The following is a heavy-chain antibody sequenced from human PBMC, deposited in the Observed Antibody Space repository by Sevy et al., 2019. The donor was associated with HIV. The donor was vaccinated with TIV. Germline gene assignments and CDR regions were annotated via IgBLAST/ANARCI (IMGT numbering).Heavy chain of an antibody. V-gene: IGHV4-38-2*02. CDR3: ARRTIAARPRDY. CDR2: IYHTGST. J-gene: IGHJ4*02. Sequence: SETLSLTCTVSDDSISSGSYWGWIRQPPGKGLEWIGSIYHTGSTYYNPSLKSRVIISVDTSKNQFSLKLSSVTAADTAVYYCARRTIAARPRDYWGQGTLVTVSS. CDR1: DDSISSGSY. D-gene: IGHD6-6*01.